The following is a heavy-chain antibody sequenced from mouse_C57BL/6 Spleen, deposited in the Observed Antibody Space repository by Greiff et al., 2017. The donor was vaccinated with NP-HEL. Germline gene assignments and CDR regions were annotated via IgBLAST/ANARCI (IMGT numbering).Heavy chain of an antibody. J-gene: IGHJ1*03. CDR1: GYTFTSYW. D-gene: IGHD1-1*01. CDR2: INPSNGGT. V-gene: IGHV1-53*01. CDR3: AQTDFYGSSYGYFDV. Sequence: QVQLQQPGTELVKPGASVKLSCKASGYTFTSYWMHWVKQRPGQGLEWIGNINPSNGGTNYNEKFKSKATLTVDKSSSTAYMQLSSLTSEDSALYSCAQTDFYGSSYGYFDVWGTGTTVTVSS.